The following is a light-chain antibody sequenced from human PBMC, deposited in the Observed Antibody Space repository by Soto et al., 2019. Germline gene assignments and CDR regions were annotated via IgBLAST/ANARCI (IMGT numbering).Light chain of an antibody. Sequence: EIVMTQSPATLSVSPGERATLSCRASQSVGNNLAWYRQKSGQALRLLIYGASTRATGIPARFSGSGSGTEFTLTIDSLQSDDFAVYLCQQYRNWPLTFGGGTKVEIK. CDR1: QSVGNN. CDR3: QQYRNWPLT. V-gene: IGKV3-15*01. CDR2: GAS. J-gene: IGKJ4*01.